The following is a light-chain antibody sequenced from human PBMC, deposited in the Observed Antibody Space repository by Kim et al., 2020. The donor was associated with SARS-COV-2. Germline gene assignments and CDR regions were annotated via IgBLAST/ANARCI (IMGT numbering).Light chain of an antibody. V-gene: IGKV4-1*01. CDR3: QQYDSTPYT. J-gene: IGKJ2*01. Sequence: RVTINCKSSQSVLYSSNDKNYLAWYQQKPGQPPKLLISWASTRESGVPDRFSGSGSGTDFTLTISSLQAEDAAVYYCQQYDSTPYTFGQGTKLEI. CDR2: WAS. CDR1: QSVLYSSNDKNY.